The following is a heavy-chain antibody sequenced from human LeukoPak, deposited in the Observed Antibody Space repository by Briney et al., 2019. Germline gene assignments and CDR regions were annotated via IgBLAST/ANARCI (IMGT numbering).Heavy chain of an antibody. J-gene: IGHJ5*02. CDR2: INPNSGGT. CDR1: GYTFTGYY. Sequence: GASVKASCKASGYTFTGYYMHWVRQAPGQGLEWMGRINPNSGGTNYAQKFQGRVTMTRDTSISTAYMELSRLRSDDTAVYYCARGAITMVRGVLNWFDPWGQGTLVTVSS. V-gene: IGHV1-2*06. D-gene: IGHD3-10*01. CDR3: ARGAITMVRGVLNWFDP.